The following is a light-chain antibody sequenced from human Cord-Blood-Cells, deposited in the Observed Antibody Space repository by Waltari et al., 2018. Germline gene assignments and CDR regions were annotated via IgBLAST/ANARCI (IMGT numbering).Light chain of an antibody. CDR1: SSAVGGYNS. V-gene: IGLV2-8*01. CDR3: SSYAGSNNYV. CDR2: EVS. J-gene: IGLJ1*01. Sequence: QSALTQPPSASGSPGQSVPISCPGTSSAVGGYNSISRYQQHPGKAPNLMIYEVSKRPSGVPDRFSGAKSGNTASLTVSGLQAEDEADYYCSSYAGSNNYVFGTGTKVTVL.